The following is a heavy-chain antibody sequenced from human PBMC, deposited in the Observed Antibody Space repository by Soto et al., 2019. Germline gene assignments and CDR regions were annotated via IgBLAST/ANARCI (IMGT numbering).Heavy chain of an antibody. CDR1: GFSLSTSGMG. CDR3: VRRQRDSGPNGDY. D-gene: IGHD3-10*01. Sequence: SCPTLVNPTQTLTLTCTFSGFSLSTSGMGVGWIRQPPGKALEWLALIYWHDDKRYSPSVSNRLTVTKDDSKNQVVLTMTDMEPVDTDTYYCVRRQRDSGPNGDYWGQGILVTVSS. V-gene: IGHV2-5*01. J-gene: IGHJ4*02. CDR2: IYWHDDK.